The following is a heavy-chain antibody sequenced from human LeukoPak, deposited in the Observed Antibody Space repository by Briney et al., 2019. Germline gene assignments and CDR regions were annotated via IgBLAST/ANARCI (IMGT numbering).Heavy chain of an antibody. CDR1: GFTFSDYY. Sequence: GGSLRLSCAASGFTFSDYYMSWIRQAPGKGLEWVSYISSSGSTIYYADSVKGRFTISRDNAKNSLYLQMNSLRAEDTAVYYCARDYYDSSGYYNEAYMDVWGKGTTVTVSS. V-gene: IGHV3-11*01. D-gene: IGHD3-22*01. J-gene: IGHJ6*03. CDR3: ARDYYDSSGYYNEAYMDV. CDR2: ISSSGSTI.